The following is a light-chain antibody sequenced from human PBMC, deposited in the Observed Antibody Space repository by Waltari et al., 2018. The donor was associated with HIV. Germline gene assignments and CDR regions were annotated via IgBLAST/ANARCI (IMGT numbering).Light chain of an antibody. CDR3: QQYNNWPPNT. J-gene: IGKJ4*01. CDR1: QSVSSN. Sequence: EIVMTQSPATLSVSPGERATISCRASQSVSSNLTWYQPQTGQAPRLLIYGASTRATGLPARFSGSGSGTEFSLTISSLQSEDFAVYYCQQYNNWPPNTFGGGTKVEIK. V-gene: IGKV3-15*01. CDR2: GAS.